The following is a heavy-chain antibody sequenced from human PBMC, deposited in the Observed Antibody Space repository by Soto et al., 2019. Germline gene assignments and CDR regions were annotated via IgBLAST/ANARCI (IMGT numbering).Heavy chain of an antibody. J-gene: IGHJ4*02. CDR1: GYTFSSYA. Sequence: SVKVSCKASGYTFSSYAMHWVRQAPGQRLEWMGWINAGYGNTKSSQKFQDRVTISRDTSASTAYMELTSLRSEDTAVYYCARDTGDGTFDFWGQGTLVTVSA. D-gene: IGHD7-27*01. V-gene: IGHV1-3*01. CDR3: ARDTGDGTFDF. CDR2: INAGYGNT.